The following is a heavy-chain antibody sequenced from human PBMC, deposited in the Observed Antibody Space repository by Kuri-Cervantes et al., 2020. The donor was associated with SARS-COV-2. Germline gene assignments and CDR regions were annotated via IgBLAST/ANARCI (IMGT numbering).Heavy chain of an antibody. CDR3: ARDADSSPWYAY. J-gene: IGHJ4*02. V-gene: IGHV3-7*01. D-gene: IGHD3-22*01. Sequence: GESLKISCAASGFTFSSYAMSWVRQAPGKGLEWVANIKQDGSERFYVDSVKGRFTISRDNAKNSLYLQMDSLRVEDTAVYYCARDADSSPWYAYWGQGALVTVSS. CDR1: GFTFSSYA. CDR2: IKQDGSER.